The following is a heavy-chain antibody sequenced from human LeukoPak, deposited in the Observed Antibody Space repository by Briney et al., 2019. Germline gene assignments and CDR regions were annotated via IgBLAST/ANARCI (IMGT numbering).Heavy chain of an antibody. V-gene: IGHV4-38-2*02. J-gene: IGHJ4*02. CDR3: ARVERGWLAAMVLYFDY. D-gene: IGHD5-18*01. CDR1: GGSISSYY. CDR2: IYHSGST. Sequence: SETLSLTCTVSGGSISSYYWSWIRQPPGKGLEWIGSIYHSGSTYYNPSLKSRVTISVDTSKNQFSLKLSSVTAADTAVYYCARVERGWLAAMVLYFDYWGQGTLVTVSS.